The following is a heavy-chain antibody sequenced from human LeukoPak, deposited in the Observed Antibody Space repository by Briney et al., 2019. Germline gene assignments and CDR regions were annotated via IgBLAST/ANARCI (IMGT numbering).Heavy chain of an antibody. CDR1: GFTFSYFG. Sequence: PGGSLRLSCVISGFTFSYFGMNWVRQAPGKGLEWVSYISSGSRTVDYADSVKGRLTISRDNARNSLYLQMNTLRVEDTAVYFCARGGAARPDYWGRGTLVSVSS. D-gene: IGHD6-6*01. CDR3: ARGGAARPDY. V-gene: IGHV3-48*01. CDR2: ISSGSRTV. J-gene: IGHJ4*02.